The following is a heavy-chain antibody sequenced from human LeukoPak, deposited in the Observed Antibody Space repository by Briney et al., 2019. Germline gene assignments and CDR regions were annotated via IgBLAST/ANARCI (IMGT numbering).Heavy chain of an antibody. CDR2: IWYDGTNK. Sequence: GRSLRLSCAVSGFTLSNYGMHWVRQAPGRGLEWVAVIWYDGTNKYYADSVRGRFTISRDSSKNTLYLPMNSLRAEDTAVYYCAKSGRNWAYLEYWGQGTLVTVSS. D-gene: IGHD7-27*01. CDR3: AKSGRNWAYLEY. J-gene: IGHJ4*02. V-gene: IGHV3-33*06. CDR1: GFTLSNYG.